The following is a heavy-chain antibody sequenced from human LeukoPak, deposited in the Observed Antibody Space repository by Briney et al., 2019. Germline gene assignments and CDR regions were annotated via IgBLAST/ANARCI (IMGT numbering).Heavy chain of an antibody. CDR2: VYYSGST. V-gene: IGHV4-59*01. J-gene: IGHJ4*02. CDR3: ARGTYYGSGSWDY. CDR1: GGSISSFY. D-gene: IGHD3-10*01. Sequence: SETLSLTCTVSGGSISSFYWSWIRQPPGKGLEWIGYVYYSGSTNYNPSLKSRVTISVDTSKNQFSLNLSSVTAADTAVYYCARGTYYGSGSWDYWGQGTLVTVSS.